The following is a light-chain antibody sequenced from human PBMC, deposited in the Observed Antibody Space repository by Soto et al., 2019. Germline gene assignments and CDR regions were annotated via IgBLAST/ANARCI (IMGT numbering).Light chain of an antibody. CDR2: DAS. Sequence: EILLTQSPATLSLSSGERATLSCRASQSVSGYLAWYQQKVGQAPRLLIYDASNRATGIPARFSGRGSGTDFTLTISSLEPEDFAVYYCQQRSNWPPSFGGGTKVDIK. CDR3: QQRSNWPPS. V-gene: IGKV3-11*01. J-gene: IGKJ4*01. CDR1: QSVSGY.